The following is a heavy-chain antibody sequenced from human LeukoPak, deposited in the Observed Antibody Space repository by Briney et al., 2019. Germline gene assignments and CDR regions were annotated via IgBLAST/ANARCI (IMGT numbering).Heavy chain of an antibody. V-gene: IGHV4-59*01. CDR1: GASITTFY. J-gene: IGHJ6*02. CDR3: ARGLYDWRYYGMDV. D-gene: IGHD3-16*02. CDR2: VYYSGST. Sequence: SETLSLTCTVSGASITTFYWSWIRQPPGKGLEWIGYVYYSGSTNFNPSLKSRVTMSVDTSKNQFSLKLTSVTAADTAVYYCARGLYDWRYYGMDVWGQGTTVTVSS.